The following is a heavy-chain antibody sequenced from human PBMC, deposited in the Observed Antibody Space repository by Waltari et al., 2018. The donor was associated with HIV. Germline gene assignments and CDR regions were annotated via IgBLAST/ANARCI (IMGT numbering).Heavy chain of an antibody. V-gene: IGHV4-39*07. D-gene: IGHD5-12*01. CDR1: GGSISSSSYY. CDR3: ARDPVEWLRSGDY. CDR2: IYYSGST. J-gene: IGHJ4*02. Sequence: QLQLQESGPGLVKPSETLSLTCTVSGGSISSSSYYWGWIRQPPGKGLEWIGSIYYSGSTYYNPSLKSRVTISVDTSKNQFSLKLSSVTAADTAVYYCARDPVEWLRSGDYWGQGTLVTVSS.